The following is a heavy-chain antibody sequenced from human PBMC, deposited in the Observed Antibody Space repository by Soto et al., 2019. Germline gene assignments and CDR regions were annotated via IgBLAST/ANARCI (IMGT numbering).Heavy chain of an antibody. V-gene: IGHV1-18*04. CDR1: GYTFTSYG. J-gene: IGHJ6*02. D-gene: IGHD2-2*02. Sequence: ASVKVSCKASGYTFTSYGISWVRQAPGQGLEWMGWISAYNGNTNYAQKLQGRVTMTTDTSTSTAYMELRSLRSDDTAVYYCARDRDIVVVPAAISNYYYGMDVWGQGTTVTVPS. CDR3: ARDRDIVVVPAAISNYYYGMDV. CDR2: ISAYNGNT.